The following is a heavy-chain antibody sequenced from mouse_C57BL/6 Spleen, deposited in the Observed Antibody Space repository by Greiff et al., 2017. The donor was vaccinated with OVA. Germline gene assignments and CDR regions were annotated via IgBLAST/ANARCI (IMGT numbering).Heavy chain of an antibody. J-gene: IGHJ3*01. V-gene: IGHV1-26*01. CDR3: AIYDGYYIGPY. CDR1: RYTFTDYY. Sequence: EVQLQQSGPEPVKPGASVKISCKASRYTFTDYYMNWVKQSHGKSLEWIGDINPNNGGTSYNQKFKGKATLTVDKSSSTAYMELRSLTSEDSAVYYCAIYDGYYIGPYWGQGTLVTVSA. D-gene: IGHD2-3*01. CDR2: INPNNGGT.